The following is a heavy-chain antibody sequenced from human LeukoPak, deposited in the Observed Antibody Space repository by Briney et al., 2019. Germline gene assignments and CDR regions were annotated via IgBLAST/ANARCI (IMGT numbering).Heavy chain of an antibody. V-gene: IGHV4-4*09. CDR3: ARHVSTSESENFDY. Sequence: SETLSLTCTVSGVSISSYYWSWIRQPPGKGLEWIGYIYTSGSTNHNASLKSRVTISVDTSKNQLSLKLSSVPAADTAVYYCARHVSTSESENFDYWGQGTLVTVSS. CDR1: GVSISSYY. CDR2: IYTSGST. J-gene: IGHJ4*02. D-gene: IGHD2/OR15-2a*01.